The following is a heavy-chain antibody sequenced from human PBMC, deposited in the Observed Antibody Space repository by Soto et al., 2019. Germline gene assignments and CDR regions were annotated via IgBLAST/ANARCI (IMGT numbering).Heavy chain of an antibody. J-gene: IGHJ3*02. CDR2: IYHSGST. CDR3: ARVAVRGYSMDHFDI. CDR1: GCSISRSNW. D-gene: IGHD5-18*01. V-gene: IGHV4-4*02. Sequence: SQARSLSCAVSGCSISRSNWWSWLRQPPGKGLEWIGEIYHSGSTNYNPSLKSRVTISVDKFKNQFSLKLSSVTAADTAVYYCARVAVRGYSMDHFDIWGQGTMVT.